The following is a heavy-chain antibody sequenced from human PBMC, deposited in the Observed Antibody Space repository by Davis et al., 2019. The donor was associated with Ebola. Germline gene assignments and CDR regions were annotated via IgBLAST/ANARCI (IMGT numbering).Heavy chain of an antibody. CDR3: ARHPGVGSASGRLDS. Sequence: SETLSLTCTVSGGSISSSSSYWGWIRQPPGKGLEYIGSIYYTGSTYYNPSLESRLTISGDTSKNQLSLKLTSVTAADTAIYYCARHPGVGSASGRLDSWGQGTLVVVSS. CDR2: IYYTGST. V-gene: IGHV4-39*01. J-gene: IGHJ4*02. D-gene: IGHD6-6*01. CDR1: GGSISSSSSY.